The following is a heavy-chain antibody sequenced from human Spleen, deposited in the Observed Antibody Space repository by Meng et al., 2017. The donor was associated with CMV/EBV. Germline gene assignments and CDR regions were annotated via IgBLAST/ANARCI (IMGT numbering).Heavy chain of an antibody. D-gene: IGHD2-15*01. V-gene: IGHV4-4*02. Sequence: ISSSNLWTWVRQVPGKGLEWIGEIYHSGSTNYNPSLKSRVTISVDKFKNQFSLKLGSVTAADTAVYYCARDPGPCSGGSCYAQGWFDPWGQGTLVTVSS. CDR3: ARDPGPCSGGSCYAQGWFDP. CDR1: ISSSNL. J-gene: IGHJ5*02. CDR2: IYHSGST.